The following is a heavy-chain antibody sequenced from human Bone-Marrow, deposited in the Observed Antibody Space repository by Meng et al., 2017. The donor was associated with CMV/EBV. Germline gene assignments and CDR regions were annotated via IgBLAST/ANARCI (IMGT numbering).Heavy chain of an antibody. CDR1: GYSFSTYW. J-gene: IGHJ3*02. V-gene: IGHV5-51*01. D-gene: IGHD2-15*01. CDR3: ATPRNAGRLGAFDI. Sequence: GESLKISCKGSGYSFSTYWIAWVRQMPGKGLECMGVIYPGDSETRYSPSFQGQVTISADKSISTTYLQWSSLKASDTAMYYCATPRNAGRLGAFDIWGQGTMVTVSS. CDR2: IYPGDSET.